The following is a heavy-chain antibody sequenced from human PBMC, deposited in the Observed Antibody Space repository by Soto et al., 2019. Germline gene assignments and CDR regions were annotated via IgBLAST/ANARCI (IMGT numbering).Heavy chain of an antibody. D-gene: IGHD2-2*01. V-gene: IGHV1-8*02. Sequence: GASVKVSCKASGYTFTSYGISWVRQAPGQGLEWMGWMSPNSGNTGYAQKFQGRVTMTRNTSISTAYMELSSLRSEDTAVYYCARGRVVRLYYYYMDVWGKGTTVTVSS. CDR3: ARGRVVRLYYYYMDV. CDR2: MSPNSGNT. J-gene: IGHJ6*03. CDR1: GYTFTSYG.